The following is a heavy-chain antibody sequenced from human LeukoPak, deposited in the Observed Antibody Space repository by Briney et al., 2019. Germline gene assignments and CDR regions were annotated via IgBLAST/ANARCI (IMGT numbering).Heavy chain of an antibody. J-gene: IGHJ4*02. V-gene: IGHV3-30*02. CDR2: IRYDGSNK. CDR3: AKDDGSGSYPNYFDY. D-gene: IGHD3-10*01. CDR1: GFTFSSYG. Sequence: PGGSLRLSCAASGFTFSSYGMHWVRQAPGEGLEWVAFIRYDGSNKYYADSVKGRFTISRDNSKNTLYLQMNSLRAEDTAVYYCAKDDGSGSYPNYFDYWGRGTLVTVSS.